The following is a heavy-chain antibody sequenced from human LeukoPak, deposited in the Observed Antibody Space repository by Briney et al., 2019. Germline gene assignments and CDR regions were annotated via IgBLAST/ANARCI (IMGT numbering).Heavy chain of an antibody. CDR3: ARNVLRYFDRPQDFDY. CDR1: GGSISGSSYY. V-gene: IGHV4-39*01. J-gene: IGHJ4*02. Sequence: SETLSLTCTVSGGSISGSSYYWGWIRQPPGKGLEWIGSIYYSGSTYYNPSLKSRVTISVDTSKNQFSLKLSSVTAADTAVYYCARNVLRYFDRPQDFDYWGQGTLVTVSS. D-gene: IGHD3-9*01. CDR2: IYYSGST.